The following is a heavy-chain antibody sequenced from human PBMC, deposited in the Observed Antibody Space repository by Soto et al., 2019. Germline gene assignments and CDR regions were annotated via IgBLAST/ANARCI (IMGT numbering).Heavy chain of an antibody. CDR2: FHYGEST. D-gene: IGHD2-2*01. V-gene: IGHV4-39*02. Sequence: SETLSLTCTVSGGSISSSSYYWGWIRQPPREGLEWIATFHYGESTHYNPSLESRVTVSVDTSQNHFSLKVSSVTVADTAVYYCARLGGFCSSTNCYGYYAMDVWGQGTTVTVSS. CDR3: ARLGGFCSSTNCYGYYAMDV. CDR1: GGSISSSSYY. J-gene: IGHJ6*02.